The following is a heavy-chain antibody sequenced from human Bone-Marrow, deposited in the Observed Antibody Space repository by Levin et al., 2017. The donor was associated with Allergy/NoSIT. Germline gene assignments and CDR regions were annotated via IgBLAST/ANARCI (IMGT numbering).Heavy chain of an antibody. J-gene: IGHJ4*02. D-gene: IGHD6-13*01. CDR1: RFTFRSYG. V-gene: IGHV3-30*03. Sequence: SGGSLRLSCAASRFTFRSYGMHWVRQAPGKGLEWVAFISYDGSNKYYVDSVRGRFTISSDNSKSTLYLQMDSLRPEDTALYYCTRWSWTAGRYFDYWGQGTLVTVSS. CDR3: TRWSWTAGRYFDY. CDR2: ISYDGSNK.